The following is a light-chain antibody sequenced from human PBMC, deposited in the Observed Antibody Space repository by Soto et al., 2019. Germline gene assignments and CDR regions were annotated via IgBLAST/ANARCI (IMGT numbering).Light chain of an antibody. CDR1: SSDVGYDNY. CDR2: EVS. J-gene: IGLJ3*02. V-gene: IGLV2-14*01. Sequence: QSVLTQPASVSGSPGQSITISCPGTSSDVGYDNYVSWFQQHPGTAPTLMIYEVSRRPSGVSNRVSGSKSANTASLTIAGLQAEDEADYYCTSHTASSTWVFGGGTKRTV. CDR3: TSHTASSTWV.